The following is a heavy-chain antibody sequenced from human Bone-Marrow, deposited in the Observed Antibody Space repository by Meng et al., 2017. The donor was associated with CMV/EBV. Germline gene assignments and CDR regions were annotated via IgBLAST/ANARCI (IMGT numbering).Heavy chain of an antibody. D-gene: IGHD4-11*01. CDR3: ARDDYKTSPSMDV. CDR1: GGPVSSGSYY. J-gene: IGHJ6*01. Sequence: SETLSLTCTVSGGPVSSGSYYWSWIRQPPGKGLEWIGYIYYSGSTNYNPSLKSRVTISVDTSKNQFSLKLSSVTTADTAVYYCARDDYKTSPSMDVWGQGTTVTVYS. V-gene: IGHV4-61*01. CDR2: IYYSGST.